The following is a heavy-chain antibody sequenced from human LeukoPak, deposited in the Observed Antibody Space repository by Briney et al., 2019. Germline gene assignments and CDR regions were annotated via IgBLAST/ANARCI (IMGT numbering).Heavy chain of an antibody. Sequence: GGSLRLSCAASGFTVSSNCMSWVRQAPGKGLEWVGFIRSKAFGGTPEYAASVRGRFTISRDDSKSIAYLQMNSLKTEDTAVYYCTRNTVTVHFDYWSQGTLVTVSS. V-gene: IGHV3-49*04. D-gene: IGHD4-17*01. CDR1: GFTVSSNC. CDR3: TRNTVTVHFDY. CDR2: IRSKAFGGTP. J-gene: IGHJ4*02.